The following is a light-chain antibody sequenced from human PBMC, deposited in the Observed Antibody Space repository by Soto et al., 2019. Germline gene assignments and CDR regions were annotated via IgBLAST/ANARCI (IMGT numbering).Light chain of an antibody. J-gene: IGKJ4*01. Sequence: EFLLTQSPGTLSLSPGEGATLSCRARQSVSSGYLAWYQQKPGQAPRLLIYATSTRATGIPARFSGTGSGADFTLTINRLEPEDFSVYYCQQQRSLPLTFSGGTKVDIK. CDR3: QQQRSLPLT. CDR2: ATS. V-gene: IGKV3-20*01. CDR1: QSVSSGY.